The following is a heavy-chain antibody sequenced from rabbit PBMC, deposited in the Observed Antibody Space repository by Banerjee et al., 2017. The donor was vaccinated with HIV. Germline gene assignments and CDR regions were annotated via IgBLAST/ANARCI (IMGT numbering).Heavy chain of an antibody. V-gene: IGHV1S45*01. J-gene: IGHJ2*01. D-gene: IGHD1-1*01. CDR3: ARNYVNAFDP. Sequence: QEQLVESGGGLVKPEGSLTLTCKASGFSFSDRDVMCWVRQAPGKGLEWIACINAATGKPVYATWAKGRFTISKTSSTTVTLQMTSLTAADTATYFCARNYVNAFDPWGPGTLVTVS. CDR2: INAATGKP. CDR1: GFSFSDRDV.